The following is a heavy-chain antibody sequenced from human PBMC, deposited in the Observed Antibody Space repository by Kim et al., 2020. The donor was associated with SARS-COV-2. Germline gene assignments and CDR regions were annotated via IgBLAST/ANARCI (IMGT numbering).Heavy chain of an antibody. Sequence: SETLSLTCTVSGGSISSGGYYWSWIRQHPGKGLEWIGYIYYSGSTYYNPSLKSRVTISVDTSKNQFSLKLSSVTAADTAVYYCARYCSSTSCQVLYGMDVWGQGTTVTVSS. J-gene: IGHJ6*02. V-gene: IGHV4-31*03. D-gene: IGHD2-2*01. CDR3: ARYCSSTSCQVLYGMDV. CDR2: IYYSGST. CDR1: GGSISSGGYY.